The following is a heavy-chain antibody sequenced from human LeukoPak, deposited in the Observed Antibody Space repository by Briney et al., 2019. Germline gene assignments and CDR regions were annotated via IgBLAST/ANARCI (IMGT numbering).Heavy chain of an antibody. V-gene: IGHV3-23*01. CDR1: GFTLSSYE. Sequence: GGSLRLSCTVSGFTLSSYEMSWIRQAPGKGLEWVSSIDYDGGSGHYADSVKGRYTISRDNSNNTLFLHLNSLRGEDTAVYYCAKDLGAYGDFTHFDFWGQGTLVTVSS. D-gene: IGHD4-17*01. CDR2: IDYDGGSG. J-gene: IGHJ4*02. CDR3: AKDLGAYGDFTHFDF.